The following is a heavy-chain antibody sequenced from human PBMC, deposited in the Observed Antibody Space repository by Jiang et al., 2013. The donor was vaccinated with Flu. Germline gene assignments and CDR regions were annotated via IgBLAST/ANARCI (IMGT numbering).Heavy chain of an antibody. D-gene: IGHD2-15*01. V-gene: IGHV3-49*05. J-gene: IGHJ6*02. Sequence: SVKAGRSLTLSCTGSGFIFGDYVINWFRRAPGKGLEWVGFIRSKTLGGSTENAASVKGRFTISRDNVKNSLYLQMSSLRDEDTAVYYCLGYRGQCSDTNCYAGVRDYYGMDVWGQGTTVTVSS. CDR1: GFIFGDYV. CDR2: IRSKTLGGST. CDR3: LGYRGQCSDTNCYAGVRDYYGMDV.